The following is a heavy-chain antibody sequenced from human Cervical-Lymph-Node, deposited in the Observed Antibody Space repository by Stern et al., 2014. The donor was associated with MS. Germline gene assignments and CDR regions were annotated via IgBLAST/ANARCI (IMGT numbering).Heavy chain of an antibody. J-gene: IGHJ4*02. Sequence: EVQLVQSGPEVKRPGESLKISCQASGYTFTSYWIGWVRQMPGKGLEWIAIIFPGGSDIRYSPFFQGQVPISADKSSSTAYLQWNNLKASDTAIYYCARQRYFDYWGQGTLVTVSS. CDR1: GYTFTSYW. CDR2: IFPGGSDI. CDR3: ARQRYFDY. V-gene: IGHV5-51*01.